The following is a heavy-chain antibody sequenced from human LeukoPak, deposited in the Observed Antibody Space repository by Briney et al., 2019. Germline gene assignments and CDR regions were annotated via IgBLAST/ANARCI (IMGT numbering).Heavy chain of an antibody. V-gene: IGHV4-59*12. D-gene: IGHD2-2*01. CDR2: IYYSGST. CDR3: ARGSAAIANNHFDY. J-gene: IGHJ4*02. CDR1: GGSISSYY. Sequence: SETLSLTCTVSGGSISSYYWSWIRQPPGKGLEWIGYIYYSGSTNYNPSLKSRVTISVDRSKNQFSLKLSSVTAADTAVYYCARGSAAIANNHFDYWGQGTLVTVSS.